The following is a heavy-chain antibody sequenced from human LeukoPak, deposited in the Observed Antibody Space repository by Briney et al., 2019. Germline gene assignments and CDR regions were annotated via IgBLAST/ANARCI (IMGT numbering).Heavy chain of an antibody. CDR3: ARDYGGVMFDY. CDR2: ISGTSSNI. CDR1: GFTFSSLS. D-gene: IGHD4-23*01. Sequence: GGSLRLSCTASGFTFSSLSMNWVRQAPEKGLEWVSYISGTSSNIYYADSVKGRFTISRDNAKNTLYLQMNSLRAEDTAVYYCARDYGGVMFDYWGQGTLLTVSS. V-gene: IGHV3-48*01. J-gene: IGHJ4*02.